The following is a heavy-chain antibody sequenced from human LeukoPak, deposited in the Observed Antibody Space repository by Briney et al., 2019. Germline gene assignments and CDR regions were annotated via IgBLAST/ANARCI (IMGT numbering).Heavy chain of an antibody. CDR2: IRYDGSNK. CDR3: AKDPKATLQLWFHTIFESAY. CDR1: GFTFSSYG. J-gene: IGHJ4*02. V-gene: IGHV3-30*02. D-gene: IGHD5-18*01. Sequence: PGGSLRLSCAASGFTFSSYGMHWVRQAPGKGLEWVAFIRYDGSNKYYADSVKGRFTISRDNSKNTLYLQMNSLRAEDTAVYYCAKDPKATLQLWFHTIFESAYWGQGTLVTVSS.